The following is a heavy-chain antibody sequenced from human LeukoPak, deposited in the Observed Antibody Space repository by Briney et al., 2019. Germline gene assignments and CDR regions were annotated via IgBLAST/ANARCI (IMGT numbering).Heavy chain of an antibody. CDR2: TYYRSKWYN. J-gene: IGHJ4*02. CDR3: AGGGYSYGYYYFDY. V-gene: IGHV6-1*01. D-gene: IGHD5-18*01. CDR1: GDSVSSNSAA. Sequence: SQTLSLTCAISGDSVSSNSAAWNWIRQSPSRGLEWLGRTYYRSKWYNDYAVSVKSRITTNPDTSKNQFSLQLNSVTPEDTAVYYCAGGGYSYGYYYFDYWGQGTLVTVSS.